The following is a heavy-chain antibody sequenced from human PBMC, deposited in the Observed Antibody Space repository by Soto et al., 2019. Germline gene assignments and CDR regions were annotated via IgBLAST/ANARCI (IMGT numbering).Heavy chain of an antibody. D-gene: IGHD6-19*01. Sequence: QVQLVQSGAEVKKPGASVKVSCKASGYTFTGYYMHWVRQAPGQGLEWMGWINPNSGGTNYAQKFQGWVTMTRDTYISTAYMELSRLRSDDTAVYYCAREIKAVAGNWYFDLWGRGTLVTVSS. CDR3: AREIKAVAGNWYFDL. CDR2: INPNSGGT. V-gene: IGHV1-2*04. J-gene: IGHJ2*01. CDR1: GYTFTGYY.